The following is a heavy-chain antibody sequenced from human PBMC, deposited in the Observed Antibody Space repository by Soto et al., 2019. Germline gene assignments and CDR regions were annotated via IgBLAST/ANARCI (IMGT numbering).Heavy chain of an antibody. V-gene: IGHV1-69*06. CDR3: ARGGYSSTWANLLDRSGLDV. D-gene: IGHD6-13*01. CDR2: IVPLFRTT. Sequence: QVQLVQAGAESKKPGYSVKVSCKPSGGTFSSYAISWFRQAPGQGLEWMGGIVPLFRTTNYAQKFQGRVNINEDMSTYSVYMALSGLRAGDTAVYDCARGGYSSTWANLLDRSGLDVWGQGTTVTVSS. CDR1: GGTFSSYA. J-gene: IGHJ6*02.